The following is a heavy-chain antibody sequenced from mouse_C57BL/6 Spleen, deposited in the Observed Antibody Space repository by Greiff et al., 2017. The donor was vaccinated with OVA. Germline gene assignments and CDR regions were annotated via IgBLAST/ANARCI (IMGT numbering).Heavy chain of an antibody. J-gene: IGHJ4*01. Sequence: EVQLQQSGPELVKPGASVKISCKASGYTFTDYYMNWVKQSHGKSLEWIGDINPNNGGTSYNQKFKGKATLTVDKSSSTAYRELRSLTSEDSAVYYCAREVLDYWGQGTSVTVSS. CDR3: AREVLDY. V-gene: IGHV1-26*01. CDR1: GYTFTDYY. CDR2: INPNNGGT.